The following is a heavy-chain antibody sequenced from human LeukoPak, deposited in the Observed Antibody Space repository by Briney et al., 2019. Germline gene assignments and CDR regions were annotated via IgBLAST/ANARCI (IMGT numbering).Heavy chain of an antibody. D-gene: IGHD2-2*01. J-gene: IGHJ4*02. Sequence: SQTLSLTCTVSGGSISSGDYYWSWIRQPPGKGLEWIGYIYYSGSTYYNPSLKSRVTISVDTSKNQFSLKLSSVTAADTAVYYCAREGVVPAATSFDYWGQGTLVTVSS. CDR1: GGSISSGDYY. CDR2: IYYSGST. V-gene: IGHV4-30-4*01. CDR3: AREGVVPAATSFDY.